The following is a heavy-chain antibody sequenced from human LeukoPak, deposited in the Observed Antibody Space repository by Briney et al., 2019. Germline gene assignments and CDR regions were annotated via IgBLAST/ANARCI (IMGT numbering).Heavy chain of an antibody. CDR1: GFTFSNAW. J-gene: IGHJ3*02. Sequence: WGSLCLTCAASGFTFSNAWRSWVRQAPGKGLEWVGRIKGKSDGGTTAYPARVKVRWTISRDDSKNTLYLQMNSLKTEDTAVYYCTTVVVPAAITRLLAPDAFDIWGQGTLVTVSS. CDR3: TTVVVPAAITRLLAPDAFDI. V-gene: IGHV3-15*01. D-gene: IGHD2-2*01. CDR2: IKGKSDGGTT.